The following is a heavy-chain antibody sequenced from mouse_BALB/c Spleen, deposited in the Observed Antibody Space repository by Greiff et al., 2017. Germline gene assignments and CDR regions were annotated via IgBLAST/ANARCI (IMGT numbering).Heavy chain of an antibody. CDR1: GYAFTNYL. J-gene: IGHJ4*01. V-gene: IGHV1-54*03. CDR3: ARGGGFYAMDY. Sequence: VKLQESGAELVRPGTSVKVSCKASGYAFTNYLIEWVKQRPGQGLEWIGVINPGSGGTNYNEKFKGKATLTADKSSSTAYMQLSSLTSDDSAVYFCARGGGFYAMDYWGQGTSVTVSS. CDR2: INPGSGGT.